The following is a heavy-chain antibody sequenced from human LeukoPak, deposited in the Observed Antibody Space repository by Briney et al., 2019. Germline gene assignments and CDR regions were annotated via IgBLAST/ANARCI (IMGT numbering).Heavy chain of an antibody. CDR2: ISYDGSNK. CDR3: ARDDYVWGSYRYMDV. CDR1: GFTFSSYA. V-gene: IGHV3-30-3*01. J-gene: IGHJ6*02. D-gene: IGHD3-16*02. Sequence: GGSLRLSCAASGFTFSSYAMHWVRQAPGKGLEWVAVISYDGSNKYYADSVKGRFTISRDNSKNTLYLQMNSLRAEDTAVYYCARDDYVWGSYRYMDVWGQGTTVTVSS.